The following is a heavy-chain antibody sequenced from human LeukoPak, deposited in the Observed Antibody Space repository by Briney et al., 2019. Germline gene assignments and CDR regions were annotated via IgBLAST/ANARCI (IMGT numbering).Heavy chain of an antibody. Sequence: GSLRLSCEASGFPFSNYWMSWVRQAPGKGLEWVANTNQDGSEKYFVDSVKGRFSISRDNAKSSLYLQMNTLRADDTAVYYCARDRALYDSRRGYYYTEDDYWGQGTLVTVSS. CDR1: GFPFSNYW. CDR3: ARDRALYDSRRGYYYTEDDY. CDR2: TNQDGSEK. D-gene: IGHD3-22*01. V-gene: IGHV3-7*01. J-gene: IGHJ4*02.